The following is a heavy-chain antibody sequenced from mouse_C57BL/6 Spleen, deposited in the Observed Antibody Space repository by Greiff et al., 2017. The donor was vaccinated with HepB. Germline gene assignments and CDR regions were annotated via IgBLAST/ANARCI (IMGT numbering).Heavy chain of an antibody. CDR1: GYTFTDYE. D-gene: IGHD2-1*01. V-gene: IGHV1-15*01. CDR2: IDPETGGT. CDR3: TGPDGNYGGWFAY. Sequence: QVQLQQSGAELVRPGASVTLSCKASGYTFTDYEMHWVKQTPVHGLEWIGAIDPETGGTAYNQKFKGKAILTADKSSSTAYMELRSLTSEDSAVYYCTGPDGNYGGWFAYWGQETLVTVSA. J-gene: IGHJ3*01.